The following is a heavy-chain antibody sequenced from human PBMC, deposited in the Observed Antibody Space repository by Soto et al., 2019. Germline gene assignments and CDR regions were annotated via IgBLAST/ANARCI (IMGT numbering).Heavy chain of an antibody. CDR3: ASAFYGSGSYLVDY. CDR2: IIPILGIA. J-gene: IGHJ4*02. CDR1: GGTFSSYT. Sequence: QVQLVQSGAEVKKPGSSVKVSCKASGGTFSSYTISWVRQAPGQGLEWMGRIIPILGIANYAQKFQGRVTIPADKSTSTAYMELSSLRSEDTAVYYCASAFYGSGSYLVDYWGQGTLVTVSS. D-gene: IGHD3-10*01. V-gene: IGHV1-69*02.